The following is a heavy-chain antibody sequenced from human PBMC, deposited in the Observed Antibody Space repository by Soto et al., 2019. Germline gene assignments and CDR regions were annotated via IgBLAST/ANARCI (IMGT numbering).Heavy chain of an antibody. V-gene: IGHV1-18*01. D-gene: IGHD2-15*01. CDR2: ISACNGNT. CDR3: AREESVYCSGGSCYQFDY. CDR1: GYTFTSYG. J-gene: IGHJ4*02. Sequence: ASVKVSCKASGYTFTSYGISWVRQAPGQGLEWMGWISACNGNTNYAQKLQGRVTMTTGTSTSTAYMELRSLRSDDTAVYYCAREESVYCSGGSCYQFDYWGQGTLVTVSS.